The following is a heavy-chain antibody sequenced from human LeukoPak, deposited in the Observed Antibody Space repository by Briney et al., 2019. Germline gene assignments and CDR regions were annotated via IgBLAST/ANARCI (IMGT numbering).Heavy chain of an antibody. D-gene: IGHD3-22*01. CDR2: ISGSGGST. J-gene: IGHJ4*02. CDR1: GFTFSSYA. Sequence: PGGPLRLSCAASGFTFSSYAMSWVRQAPGKGLEWVSAISGSGGSTYYADSVKGRFTISRDNSKNTLYLQMNSLRAEDTAVYYCAKGAYYYDSSGYHFDYWGQGTLVTVSS. V-gene: IGHV3-23*01. CDR3: AKGAYYYDSSGYHFDY.